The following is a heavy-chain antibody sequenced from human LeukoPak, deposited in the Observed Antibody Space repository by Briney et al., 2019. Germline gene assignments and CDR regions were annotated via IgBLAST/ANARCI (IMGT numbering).Heavy chain of an antibody. CDR1: GFTFSGYA. J-gene: IGHJ4*02. CDR2: ISAGGDNT. Sequence: GGSLRLSCAASGFTFSGYAMTWVRQAPGKGLEWVSSISAGGDNTYYADSVKGRFTVSRDNSKNTLYLQMNSLRAEDTAVYYCARGLQMIPYYDFWSGYYTRHFDYWGQGTLVTVSS. V-gene: IGHV3-23*01. CDR3: ARGLQMIPYYDFWSGYYTRHFDY. D-gene: IGHD3-3*01.